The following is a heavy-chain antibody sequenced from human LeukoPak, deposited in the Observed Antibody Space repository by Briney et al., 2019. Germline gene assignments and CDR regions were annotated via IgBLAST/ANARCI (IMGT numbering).Heavy chain of an antibody. CDR2: IKQDGSEK. CDR1: GFTFSSYW. J-gene: IGHJ6*04. D-gene: IGHD3-10*01. Sequence: GGSLRLSCAASGFTFSSYWMSWVRQAPGKGLEWVANIKQDGSEKYYVDSVKGRFTISRDNAKNSLYLQMNSLRAEDTAVYYCARDRVVRGQYGMDVWGKGTTVTVSS. CDR3: ARDRVVRGQYGMDV. V-gene: IGHV3-7*03.